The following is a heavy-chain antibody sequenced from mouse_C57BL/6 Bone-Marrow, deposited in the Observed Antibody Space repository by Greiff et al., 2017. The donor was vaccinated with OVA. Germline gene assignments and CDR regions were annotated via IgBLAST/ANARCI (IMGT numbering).Heavy chain of an antibody. CDR3: ARRGIAY. V-gene: IGHV1-50*01. Sequence: QVQLQQPGAELVKPGASVKLSCKASGYTFTSYWMQWVKHRPGQGLEWIGEIDPSDSYTNYNQKFKGKATLTVDTSSSTAYMQLSSLTSEDSAVYYCARRGIAYWGQGTLVTVSA. CDR1: GYTFTSYW. J-gene: IGHJ3*01. CDR2: IDPSDSYT.